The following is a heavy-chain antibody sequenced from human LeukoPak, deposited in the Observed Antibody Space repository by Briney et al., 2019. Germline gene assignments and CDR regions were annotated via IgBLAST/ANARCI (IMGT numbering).Heavy chain of an antibody. CDR2: ISASGSNT. Sequence: GGSLRPSCAASGFTFSSYGMSWVRQAPGEGLKWVSIISASGSNTIYADSVKGRFTISRDNSKNTLYLQMNSLRAEDTAVYYCAKGASGSHYYSFDYWGQGTLVTVSS. J-gene: IGHJ4*02. D-gene: IGHD1-26*01. CDR1: GFTFSSYG. CDR3: AKGASGSHYYSFDY. V-gene: IGHV3-23*01.